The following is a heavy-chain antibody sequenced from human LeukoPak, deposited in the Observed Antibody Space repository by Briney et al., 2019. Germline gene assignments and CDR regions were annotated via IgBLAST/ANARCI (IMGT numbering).Heavy chain of an antibody. CDR3: ARFRLPIRLLRPLTD. J-gene: IGHJ4*02. Sequence: KPGGSLRLSCAASGFTFKRYMMNWVRQAPGKGLEWVSSISSTGAHIYNADSVKGRFTIARDNAKNSLFLQMTSLRAEDTAVYYGARFRLPIRLLRPLTDWGQGTLVTVSS. D-gene: IGHD3-9*01. V-gene: IGHV3-21*01. CDR2: ISSTGAHI. CDR1: GFTFKRYM.